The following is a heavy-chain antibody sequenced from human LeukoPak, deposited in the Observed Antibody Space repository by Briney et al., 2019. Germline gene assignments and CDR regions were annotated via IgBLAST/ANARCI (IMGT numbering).Heavy chain of an antibody. V-gene: IGHV3-23*01. CDR2: ISGSGGST. J-gene: IGHJ6*04. CDR1: GLTFSSYA. D-gene: IGHD3-10*01. CDR3: AKDGTLWFGELLSNYYYYGMDV. Sequence: PGGSLRLSCAASGLTFSSYAMSWVRQAPGKGLEWVSAISGSGGSTYYADSVKGRFTISRDNTKNTLYLQMNSLRAGDTAVYYCAKDGTLWFGELLSNYYYYGMDVWGKGTTVTVSS.